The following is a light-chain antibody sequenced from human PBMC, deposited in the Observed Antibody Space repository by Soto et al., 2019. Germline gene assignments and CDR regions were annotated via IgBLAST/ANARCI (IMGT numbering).Light chain of an antibody. CDR3: QQSYSPPPVT. J-gene: IGKJ5*01. CDR2: AAS. Sequence: DIQMTQSPSSLSASVGDRVTITCRASQSINRFLNWYQQKPGKAPQLLIYAASSLQSGVPSRFSGSGSGTEFTLTISSLQPEDFATYYCQQSYSPPPVTFGQGTRLEIK. V-gene: IGKV1-39*01. CDR1: QSINRF.